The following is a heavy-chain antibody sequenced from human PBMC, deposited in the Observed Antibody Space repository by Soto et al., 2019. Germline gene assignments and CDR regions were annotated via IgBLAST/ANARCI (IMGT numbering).Heavy chain of an antibody. D-gene: IGHD3-3*01. CDR3: ARGRLFLTTSGLAITYFDY. Sequence: SETLSLTCAVYSGSFSGYYYSWIRQSPGKGLEWIGEITHGGSTTYSPSLKSRVTMSLDTSKNQFSLNMTSMTAADTAVYYCARGRLFLTTSGLAITYFDYWGQGTL. CDR1: SGSFSGYY. V-gene: IGHV4-34*01. J-gene: IGHJ4*02. CDR2: ITHGGST.